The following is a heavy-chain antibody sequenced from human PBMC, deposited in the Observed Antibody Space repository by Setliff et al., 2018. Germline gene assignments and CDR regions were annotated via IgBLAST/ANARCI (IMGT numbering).Heavy chain of an antibody. Sequence: PSETLSLTCTVSGGSINSMSYYWGWIRQPPGKGLEWIGSISTSGNTNYNPSLKSRVTVSLDTSKNQFSLKLTSMTAADTAVYYCARDQWVRSPPLYFSYSMDVWGQGTTVTVSS. J-gene: IGHJ6*02. CDR2: ISTSGNT. D-gene: IGHD5-12*01. CDR3: ARDQWVRSPPLYFSYSMDV. V-gene: IGHV4-39*07. CDR1: GGSINSMSYY.